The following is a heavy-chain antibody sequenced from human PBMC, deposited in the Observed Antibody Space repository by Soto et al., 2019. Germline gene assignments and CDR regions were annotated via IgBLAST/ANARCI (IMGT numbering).Heavy chain of an antibody. J-gene: IGHJ5*02. V-gene: IGHV1-2*02. D-gene: IGHD3-3*01. CDR1: GYTFTGYF. CDR2: INPNSGAT. Sequence: GASVKVSCKASGYTFTGYFMHWVRQAPGQGLEWMGWINPNSGATKYAGKFQGRVTLSRDTSIRTAYMELSGLRSDDTAVYYCARGGGTILAPLPWGQGTLVTVSS. CDR3: ARGGGTILAPLP.